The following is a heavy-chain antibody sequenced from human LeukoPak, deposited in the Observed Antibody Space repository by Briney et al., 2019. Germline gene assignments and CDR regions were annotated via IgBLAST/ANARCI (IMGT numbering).Heavy chain of an antibody. D-gene: IGHD6-6*01. CDR2: ISAYNGNT. V-gene: IGHV1-18*01. CDR1: GYTFTSYG. J-gene: IGHJ6*03. CDR3: ATSIAARSQAPPGYYYMDV. Sequence: VASVKVSCKASGYTFTSYGISWVRQAPGQGLEWMGWISAYNGNTNYAQKLQGRVTMTTDTPTSTAYMELRSLRSDDTAVYYCATSIAARSQAPPGYYYMDVWGKGTTVTVSS.